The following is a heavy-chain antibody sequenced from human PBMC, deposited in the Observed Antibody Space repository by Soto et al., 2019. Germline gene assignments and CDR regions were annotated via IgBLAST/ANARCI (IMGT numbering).Heavy chain of an antibody. Sequence: EVQLVESGGGLVQPGGSPRLSCTASGFTFSTHWMHWVRQAPGKGLVWVSRVSSDGTNTIYADSVKGRFTISRDNARNTLYLQMNSLRVEDTAVYYCASSPLQSGYWGQGTLVTVSS. D-gene: IGHD4-4*01. CDR2: VSSDGTNT. V-gene: IGHV3-74*01. J-gene: IGHJ4*02. CDR3: ASSPLQSGY. CDR1: GFTFSTHW.